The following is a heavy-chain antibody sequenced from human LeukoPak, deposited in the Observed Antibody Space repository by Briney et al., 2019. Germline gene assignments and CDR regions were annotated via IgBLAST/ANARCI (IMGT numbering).Heavy chain of an antibody. CDR3: ARKWLSNAFDI. CDR1: GFTFDDFG. D-gene: IGHD5-12*01. CDR2: INWNGGRT. J-gene: IGHJ3*02. V-gene: IGHV3-20*04. Sequence: PGGSLSLSCAASGFTFDDFGMSWVRHVPGKGLEWVSGINWNGGRTGYADSVKGRFTISRDNAKKSLYLQMSSLRAEDTALYYCARKWLSNAFDIWGQGTMVTVSS.